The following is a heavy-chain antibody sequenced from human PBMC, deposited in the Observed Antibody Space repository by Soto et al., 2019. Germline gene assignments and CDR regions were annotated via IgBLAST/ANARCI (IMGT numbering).Heavy chain of an antibody. J-gene: IGHJ6*02. CDR1: GFTFNNAW. Sequence: EEQLVESGGGLVKPGGSLRLSCAASGFTFNNAWMSWVRQAPGKGLEWVGRIKSKTDGGTTDYASPVKGRFTISRDDSKNTLYLQMNSLKIEDTAVYFCIRDPWGGNCGSTSCHYDVDVWGQGTTVTVSS. D-gene: IGHD2-2*01. CDR2: IKSKTDGGTT. V-gene: IGHV3-15*01. CDR3: IRDPWGGNCGSTSCHYDVDV.